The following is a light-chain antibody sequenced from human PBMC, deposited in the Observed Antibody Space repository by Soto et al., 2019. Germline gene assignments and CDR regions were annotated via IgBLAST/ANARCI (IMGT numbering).Light chain of an antibody. J-gene: IGKJ3*01. Sequence: EIEMTQSPATLSVSPGERATLSCRASQSVSSSLAWYQQKPGQAPRLLIYGASTRATGMPARFSGSGSGTEFTLTINSLQSEDFAVYYCRQYNNWPLTFGPGTKVDIK. V-gene: IGKV3-15*01. CDR2: GAS. CDR1: QSVSSS. CDR3: RQYNNWPLT.